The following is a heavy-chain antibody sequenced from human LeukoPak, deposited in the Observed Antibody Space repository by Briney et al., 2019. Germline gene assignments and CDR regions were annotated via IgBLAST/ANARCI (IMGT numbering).Heavy chain of an antibody. Sequence: GGPLRLSCAASGFTFSSYWMHWVRQAPGKGLVWVSRINSDGSSTSYADSVKGRFTISRDNAKNTLYLQMNSLRAEDTAVYYCARFALKTPPTDWGQGTLVTVSS. CDR3: ARFALKTPPTD. CDR2: INSDGSST. CDR1: GFTFSSYW. J-gene: IGHJ4*02. V-gene: IGHV3-74*01.